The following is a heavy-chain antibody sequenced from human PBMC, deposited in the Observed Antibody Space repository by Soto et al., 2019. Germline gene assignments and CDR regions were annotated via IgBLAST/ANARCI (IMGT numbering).Heavy chain of an antibody. CDR1: GFTFTNYA. J-gene: IGHJ4*02. V-gene: IGHV3-23*01. CDR3: AKDGGFCSSTSCQLYFFDS. Sequence: GGSLRLSCAASGFTFTNYAMNWVRQAPGKGLEWVSVITVSGGTTYYADSVKGRFTISRDNSKNTLYLQMNSLRPEDTAIYYCAKDGGFCSSTSCQLYFFDSWGQGTPVTVSS. CDR2: ITVSGGTT. D-gene: IGHD2-2*01.